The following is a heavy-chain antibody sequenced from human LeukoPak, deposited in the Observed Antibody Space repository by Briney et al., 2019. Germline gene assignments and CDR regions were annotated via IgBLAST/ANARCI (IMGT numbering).Heavy chain of an antibody. J-gene: IGHJ5*02. V-gene: IGHV3-64*01. D-gene: IGHD3-10*01. CDR2: ISSNGGST. Sequence: AGGSLRLSCAASGFTFSSYAMHWVRQAPGKGLEYVSAISSNGGSTYYANSVKGRFTISRDNSKNTLYLQMNSLRAEDTAVYYCAGSAMVRGVIPPGWFDPWGQGTLVTVSS. CDR1: GFTFSSYA. CDR3: AGSAMVRGVIPPGWFDP.